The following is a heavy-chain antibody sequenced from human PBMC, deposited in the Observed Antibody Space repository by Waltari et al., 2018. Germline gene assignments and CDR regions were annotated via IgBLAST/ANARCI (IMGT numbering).Heavy chain of an antibody. CDR3: AKRGAPGELWFFDY. J-gene: IGHJ4*02. CDR2: VGSNGAAT. CDR1: GFTFRDYA. Sequence: EVQLLESGGGLVQPGGSLRLSCTVSGFTFRDYAMTWVRQAPGKGLEWVGLVGSNGAATYYADSVKGRFSISRDNSRNTLYLQMNSLRAEDTAMYYCAKRGAPGELWFFDYWGQGNLVTVSS. D-gene: IGHD2-21*01. V-gene: IGHV3-23*01.